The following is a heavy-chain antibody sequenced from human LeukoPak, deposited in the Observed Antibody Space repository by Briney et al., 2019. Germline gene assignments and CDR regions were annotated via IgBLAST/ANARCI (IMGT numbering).Heavy chain of an antibody. CDR2: IYYSGNT. CDR3: ARVKRDDSSGYYYIPHYYYMDV. CDR1: GGSIRSTSYY. D-gene: IGHD3-22*01. Sequence: SETLSLTCTVSGGSIRSTSYYWGWIRQPPGKGLEWIGSIYYSGNTYYNPSLKSRVTISVDTSKNQFSLKLSSVTAADTAVYYCARVKRDDSSGYYYIPHYYYMDVWGKGTTVTVSS. J-gene: IGHJ6*03. V-gene: IGHV4-39*07.